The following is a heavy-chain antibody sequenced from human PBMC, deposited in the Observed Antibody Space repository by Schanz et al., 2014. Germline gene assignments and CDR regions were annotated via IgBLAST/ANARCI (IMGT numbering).Heavy chain of an antibody. CDR1: GFTFSGSV. CDR3: AKGLGTRSNNFDY. J-gene: IGHJ4*02. Sequence: VQLVESGGGLVQPGGSLRLSCVASGFTFSGSVMHWVRQASGKGLEWVAFIQNDGSNYYHADSVKGRFTISRDNSKNTLYLQINSLRTEDTAVFYCAKGLGTRSNNFDYWGQGTLVTVSS. V-gene: IGHV3-30*02. D-gene: IGHD6-13*01. CDR2: IQNDGSNY.